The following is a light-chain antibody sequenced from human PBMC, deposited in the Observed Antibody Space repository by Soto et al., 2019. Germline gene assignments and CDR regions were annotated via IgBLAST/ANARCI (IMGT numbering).Light chain of an antibody. CDR3: QQYGGSLRP. Sequence: EIVMTKSPATLSLYPGERATLSCRASQSVNIYLAWYQQKPVQARRLLLFGASYRATGIPARFSGSGSGTDFTITLSRLEHEDFVVYYCQQYGGSLRPFGEGGNVDI. V-gene: IGKV3-20*01. J-gene: IGKJ1*01. CDR1: QSVNIY. CDR2: GAS.